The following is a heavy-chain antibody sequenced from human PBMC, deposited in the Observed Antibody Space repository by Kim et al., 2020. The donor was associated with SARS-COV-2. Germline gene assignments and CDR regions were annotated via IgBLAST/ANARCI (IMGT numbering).Heavy chain of an antibody. V-gene: IGHV1-46*01. Sequence: ASVKVSCKASGYTFTSYYMHWVRQAPGQGLEWMGIINPSGGSTSYAQKFQGRVTMTRDTSTSTVYMELSSLRSEDTAVYYCARDRGKRFGELLSYWFDPWGQGTLVTVSS. J-gene: IGHJ5*02. CDR3: ARDRGKRFGELLSYWFDP. D-gene: IGHD3-10*01. CDR1: GYTFTSYY. CDR2: INPSGGST.